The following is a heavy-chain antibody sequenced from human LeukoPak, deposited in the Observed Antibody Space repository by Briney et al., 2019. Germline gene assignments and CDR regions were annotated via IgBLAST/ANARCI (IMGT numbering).Heavy chain of an antibody. CDR1: GFTFSSYG. J-gene: IGHJ4*02. Sequence: GGSLRLSCAASGFTFSSYGMHWVRQAPGKGLEWVAVISYDGSNKYYADSVKGRFTISRDNSKNTLYLQMNSLRAEDTAVYYCAKKGREVQLRLRGYYFDYWGQGTLVTVSS. D-gene: IGHD5-18*01. CDR2: ISYDGSNK. V-gene: IGHV3-30*18. CDR3: AKKGREVQLRLRGYYFDY.